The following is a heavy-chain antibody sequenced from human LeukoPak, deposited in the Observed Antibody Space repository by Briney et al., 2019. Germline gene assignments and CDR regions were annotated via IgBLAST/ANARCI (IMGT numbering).Heavy chain of an antibody. CDR1: GGSISSYY. Sequence: SETLSLTCTVSGGSISSYYWSWIRQPAGKGLEWIGRIYTSGSTNYNPSLKSRVTMSVDKSKNQFSLKLSSVTAADTAVYYCARYCSSTSCYGRYFDYWGQGTLVTVSS. J-gene: IGHJ4*02. D-gene: IGHD2-2*01. CDR3: ARYCSSTSCYGRYFDY. V-gene: IGHV4-4*07. CDR2: IYTSGST.